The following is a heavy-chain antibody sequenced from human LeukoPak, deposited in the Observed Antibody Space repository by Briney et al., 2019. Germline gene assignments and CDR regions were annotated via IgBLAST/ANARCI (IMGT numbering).Heavy chain of an antibody. D-gene: IGHD6-19*01. J-gene: IGHJ4*02. CDR2: ISYDGSNK. V-gene: IGHV3-30*18. CDR1: GFTFDTFA. Sequence: GGSLRLSCAASGFTFDTFAMHWVRQAPGRGLEWVALISYDGSNKYYADSVKGRFTLSRDNSKNTLFLQMNSLTPEDTAVYYCAKCHISGWYYFGYWGQGTLVTVSS. CDR3: AKCHISGWYYFGY.